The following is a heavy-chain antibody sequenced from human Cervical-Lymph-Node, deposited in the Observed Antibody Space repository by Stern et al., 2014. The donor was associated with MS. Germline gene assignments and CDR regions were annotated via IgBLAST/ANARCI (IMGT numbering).Heavy chain of an antibody. Sequence: VQLVESGGGVVQPGRSLRLSCAASGFPFSDYGLYWVRQSPGRGLAGVALISFEGSNTHYSDSVKGRFTISRDNSKNTLYLQMNSLRADDTAVYYCAKVSRERGSYTSGWFDCWGQGTLVTVSS. J-gene: IGHJ4*02. CDR3: AKVSRERGSYTSGWFDC. V-gene: IGHV3-30*18. CDR2: ISFEGSNT. CDR1: GFPFSDYG. D-gene: IGHD6-19*01.